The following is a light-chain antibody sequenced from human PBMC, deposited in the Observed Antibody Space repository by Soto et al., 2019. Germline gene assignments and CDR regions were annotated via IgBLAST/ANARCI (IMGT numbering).Light chain of an antibody. CDR2: GAS. V-gene: IGKV3-20*01. CDR3: RQANSFP. CDR1: QSVSSRY. Sequence: EIVLTQSPGTLSLPPGERATLSCRASQSVSSRYLAWYQQRPGQAPRLLIYGASTRATGIPDRFSGSGTGTDFTITISRLEPEAFATYYCRQANSFPFGPGTKVDIK. J-gene: IGKJ3*01.